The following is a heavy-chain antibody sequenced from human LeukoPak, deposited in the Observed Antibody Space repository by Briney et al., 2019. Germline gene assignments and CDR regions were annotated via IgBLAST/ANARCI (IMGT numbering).Heavy chain of an antibody. CDR2: IRGSGGST. Sequence: GGSLRLSCAASGFTFSSYATSWVRQAPGKGLEWVSAIRGSGGSTYYADSVKGRFTISRDNSKNTLYLQMNSLRAEDTAVYYCAKMSPKDYDILTGYSGSMDVWGQGTTVTVSS. V-gene: IGHV3-23*01. D-gene: IGHD3-9*01. CDR3: AKMSPKDYDILTGYSGSMDV. J-gene: IGHJ6*02. CDR1: GFTFSSYA.